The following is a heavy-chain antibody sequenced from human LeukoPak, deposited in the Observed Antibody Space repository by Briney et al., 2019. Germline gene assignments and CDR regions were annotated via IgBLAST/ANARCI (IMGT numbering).Heavy chain of an antibody. J-gene: IGHJ4*02. CDR3: AKLSAVVMVVATVDY. CDR2: ISGSGGST. V-gene: IGHV3-23*01. Sequence: PGGSLRLSCAASGFTFTSYAMTLVRHAPGEGLQWGSTISGSGGSTYYADSVKGRFTISRDNSKNTLYLQMNSLRAEDTAVYYCAKLSAVVMVVATVDYWGQGTLVTVSS. D-gene: IGHD2-15*01. CDR1: GFTFTSYA.